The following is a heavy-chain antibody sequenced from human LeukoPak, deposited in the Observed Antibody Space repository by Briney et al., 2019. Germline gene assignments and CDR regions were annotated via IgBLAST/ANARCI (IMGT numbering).Heavy chain of an antibody. J-gene: IGHJ4*02. V-gene: IGHV1-3*01. CDR3: AATTRRWLQAFDY. D-gene: IGHD5-24*01. CDR1: GYTFTSYA. CDR2: INAGNGNT. Sequence: ASVKVSCKASGYTFTSYAMHWVRQAPGQRPEWMGWINAGNGNTKYSQKFQGRVTITRDISASTAYMELSSLRSEDTAVYYCAATTRRWLQAFDYWGQGTLVTVSS.